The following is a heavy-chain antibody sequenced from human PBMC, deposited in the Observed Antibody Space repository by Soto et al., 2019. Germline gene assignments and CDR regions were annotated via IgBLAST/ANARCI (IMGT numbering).Heavy chain of an antibody. CDR3: AKDIAAADPYYFDY. Sequence: PGGSLRLSCAASGFTFDDYAMHWVRQAPGKGLEWVSGISWNSGSIGYADSVKGRFTISRDNAKNSLYLQMNSLRAEDTALYYCAKDIAAADPYYFDYWGQGTLVTVSS. J-gene: IGHJ4*02. CDR1: GFTFDDYA. V-gene: IGHV3-9*01. CDR2: ISWNSGSI. D-gene: IGHD6-13*01.